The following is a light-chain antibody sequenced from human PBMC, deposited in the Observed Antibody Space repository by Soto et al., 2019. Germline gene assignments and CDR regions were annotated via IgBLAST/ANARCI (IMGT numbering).Light chain of an antibody. CDR3: QQYNNWPSIT. Sequence: EIVLTQSPGTLSLSPGERATLSCRASQSLSSGYLAWYQQKPGQAPRILIYAASSRATGIPDRFSGSGSGTDFTLTISSLQAEDVSVYYCQQYNNWPSITFGQGTRLEIK. CDR2: AAS. CDR1: QSLSSGY. V-gene: IGKV3-20*01. J-gene: IGKJ5*01.